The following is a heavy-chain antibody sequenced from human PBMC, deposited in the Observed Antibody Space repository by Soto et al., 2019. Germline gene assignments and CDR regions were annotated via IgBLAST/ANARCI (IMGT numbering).Heavy chain of an antibody. Sequence: GGSLRLSCAASGXTFSRNSMNWVRQAPGKGLEWVSYISGNSNTIYYADSVKGRFTISRDNAKNSLYLQMNSLKAEDTAVYYCARDPSMTGTIDYLGQGTLVTVSS. CDR3: ARDPSMTGTIDY. V-gene: IGHV3-48*01. D-gene: IGHD1-1*01. J-gene: IGHJ4*02. CDR1: GXTFSRNS. CDR2: ISGNSNTI.